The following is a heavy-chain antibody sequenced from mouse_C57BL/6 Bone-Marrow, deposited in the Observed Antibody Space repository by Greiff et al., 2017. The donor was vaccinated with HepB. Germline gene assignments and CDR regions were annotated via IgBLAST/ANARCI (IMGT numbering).Heavy chain of an antibody. CDR1: GFTFSDYG. V-gene: IGHV5-17*01. CDR3: ARGDYGSSPYYFDY. D-gene: IGHD1-1*01. CDR2: ISSGSSTI. Sequence: EVKVVESGGGLVKPGGSLKLSCAASGFTFSDYGMHWVRQAPEKGLEWVAYISSGSSTIYYADTAKGRFTISRDNAKNTLFLQMTSLRSEDTAMYYCARGDYGSSPYYFDYWGQGTTLTVSS. J-gene: IGHJ2*01.